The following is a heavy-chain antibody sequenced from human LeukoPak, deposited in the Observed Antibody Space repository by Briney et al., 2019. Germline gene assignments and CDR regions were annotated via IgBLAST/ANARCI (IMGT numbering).Heavy chain of an antibody. Sequence: SETLSLTCTVSGGSISSGDYYWRWIRQPPGKGLEWIGYIYYSGSTYYNPSLKSRVTISVDTSKNQFSLKLSSVTAADTAVYYCARDPTDYGMDVWGQGTTVAVSS. V-gene: IGHV4-30-4*01. J-gene: IGHJ6*02. D-gene: IGHD1-14*01. CDR1: GGSISSGDYY. CDR3: ARDPTDYGMDV. CDR2: IYYSGST.